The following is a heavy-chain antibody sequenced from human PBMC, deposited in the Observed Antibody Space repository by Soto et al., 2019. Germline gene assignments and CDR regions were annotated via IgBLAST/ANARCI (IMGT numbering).Heavy chain of an antibody. V-gene: IGHV4-39*07. CDR1: GGSISSSSYY. CDR3: ARNSMVRGVRYYYGMDV. D-gene: IGHD3-10*01. J-gene: IGHJ6*02. Sequence: SETLSLTCTVSGGSISSSSYYWGWIRQPPGKGLEWIGSIYYSGSTNYNPSLKSRVTISVDTSKNQFSLKLSSVTAADTAVYYCARNSMVRGVRYYYGMDVWGQGTTVTVSS. CDR2: IYYSGST.